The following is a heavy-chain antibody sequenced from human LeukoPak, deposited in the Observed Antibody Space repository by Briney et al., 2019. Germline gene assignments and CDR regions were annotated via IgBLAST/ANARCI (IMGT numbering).Heavy chain of an antibody. Sequence: PSETLSLTCTVSGGSISSGDYYWSWIRQPPGKGLEWIGYIYYSGSTYYNPSLKSRVTISVDTSKNQFSLKLSSVTAADTAVYYCARESWGPGREWYFDLWGRGTLVTVSS. V-gene: IGHV4-30-4*01. D-gene: IGHD7-27*01. CDR3: ARESWGPGREWYFDL. CDR2: IYYSGST. J-gene: IGHJ2*01. CDR1: GGSISSGDYY.